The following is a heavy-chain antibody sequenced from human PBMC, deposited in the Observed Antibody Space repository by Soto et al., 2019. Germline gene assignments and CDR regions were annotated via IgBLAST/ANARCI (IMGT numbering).Heavy chain of an antibody. V-gene: IGHV5-10-1*01. D-gene: IGHD2-2*02. CDR2: IDPSDSYT. Sequence: XASLKISCKGCGYSFTSYWISWVRQMPGKGLEWMGRIDPSDSYTNYSPSFQGHVTISADKSISTAYLQWSSLKASDTAMYYCASSPQGTSCYSCHEYYYYYGMDVWGQGTTVTGSS. CDR3: ASSPQGTSCYSCHEYYYYYGMDV. CDR1: GYSFTSYW. J-gene: IGHJ6*02.